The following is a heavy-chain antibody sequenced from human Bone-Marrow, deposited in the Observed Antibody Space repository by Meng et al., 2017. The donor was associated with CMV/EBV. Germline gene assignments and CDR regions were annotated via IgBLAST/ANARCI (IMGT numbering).Heavy chain of an antibody. Sequence: ISSSNWGSWVRQPPGKGLEWIGEIYHSGSTNYNPSLKSRVTISVDKSKNQFSLKLSSVTAADTAVYYCARGGVVVVPAADHLNWFDPWGQGTLVTVSS. CDR3: ARGGVVVVPAADHLNWFDP. D-gene: IGHD2-2*01. V-gene: IGHV4-4*02. J-gene: IGHJ5*02. CDR1: ISSSNW. CDR2: IYHSGST.